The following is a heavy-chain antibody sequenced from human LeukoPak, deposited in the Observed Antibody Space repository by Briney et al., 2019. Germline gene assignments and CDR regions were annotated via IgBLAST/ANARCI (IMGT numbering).Heavy chain of an antibody. V-gene: IGHV4-34*01. D-gene: IGHD6-13*01. J-gene: IGHJ4*02. CDR2: INHSGCT. CDR1: GGSFSVYY. Sequence: PSETLSLTCAVYGGSFSVYYWSSIRQPPGKGLEWIGEINHSGCTNYNPSLKSRVTISVDTSKNQFSLRLSSVTAADTAVYYCAGEISSSWYWWGQGTLVTVSS. CDR3: AGEISSSWYW.